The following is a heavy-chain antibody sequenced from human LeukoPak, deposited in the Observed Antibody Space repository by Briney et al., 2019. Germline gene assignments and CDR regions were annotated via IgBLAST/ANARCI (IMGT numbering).Heavy chain of an antibody. Sequence: SETLSLTCTVSGGSISSRSYYWGWIRQPPGKGLEWIGEINHSGSTNYNPSLKSRVTISVDTSKNQFSLKLSSVTAADTAVYYCARGQGKANYWGQGTLVTVSS. CDR2: INHSGST. CDR1: GGSISSRSYY. V-gene: IGHV4-39*07. CDR3: ARGQGKANY. D-gene: IGHD4-23*01. J-gene: IGHJ4*02.